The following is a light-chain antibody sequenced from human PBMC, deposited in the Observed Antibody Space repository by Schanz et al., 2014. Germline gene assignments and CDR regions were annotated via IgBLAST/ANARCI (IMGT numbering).Light chain of an antibody. J-gene: IGLJ3*02. CDR2: DVI. CDR1: SSDVGGYNY. CDR3: SSYTSSITLV. Sequence: SALTQPASVSGSPGQSITISCTGTSSDVGGYNYVSWYQQHPGKAPKLMIYDVINRPSGVSNRFSGSKSGNTASLTISGLQAEDEADYYCSSYTSSITLVFGGGTKLTVL. V-gene: IGLV2-14*03.